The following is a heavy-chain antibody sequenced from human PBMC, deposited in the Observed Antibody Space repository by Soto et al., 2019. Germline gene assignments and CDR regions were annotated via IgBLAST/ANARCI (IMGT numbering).Heavy chain of an antibody. J-gene: IGHJ4*02. V-gene: IGHV3-23*01. D-gene: IGHD4-17*01. CDR2: ISGSGGST. Sequence: EVQLLESGGGLVQPGGSLRLSCAASGCTFSSYAMSWVRQAPGKGLEWVAAISGSGGSTYYADSVKGRFTISRDNSKNTLYLQMNSLRAEDTAVYYCAKDRVFAPVTTSDLDYWGQGTLVTVSS. CDR3: AKDRVFAPVTTSDLDY. CDR1: GCTFSSYA.